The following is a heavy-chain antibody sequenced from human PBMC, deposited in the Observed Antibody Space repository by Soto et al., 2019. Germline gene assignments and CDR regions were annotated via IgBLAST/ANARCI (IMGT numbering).Heavy chain of an antibody. Sequence: DVQLVESGGGWGQPGGSLRLSCAASGFNFSNYVMNWIRQAPGGGLEWIAFISGTGFTTYYADSALPRFTISRDNSKGALFLQMDSLTVDDSGIYFWARGGVYWGQGVPVTVSS. CDR3: ARGGVY. J-gene: IGHJ4*02. D-gene: IGHD2-8*01. V-gene: IGHV3-48*03. CDR2: ISGTGFTT. CDR1: GFNFSNYV.